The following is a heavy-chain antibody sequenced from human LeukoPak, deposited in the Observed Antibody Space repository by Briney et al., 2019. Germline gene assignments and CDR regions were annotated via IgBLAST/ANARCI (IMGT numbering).Heavy chain of an antibody. V-gene: IGHV4-59*01. CDR1: GGSISSYY. J-gene: IGHJ4*02. CDR3: ASTYSSGWRPFDY. D-gene: IGHD6-19*01. CDR2: IYYSGST. Sequence: LETLSLTCTVSGGSISSYYWSWIRQPPGKGLEWIGYIYYSGSTNYNPSLKSRVTISVDTSKNQFSLKLSSVTAADTAVYYCASTYSSGWRPFDYWGQGTLVTVSS.